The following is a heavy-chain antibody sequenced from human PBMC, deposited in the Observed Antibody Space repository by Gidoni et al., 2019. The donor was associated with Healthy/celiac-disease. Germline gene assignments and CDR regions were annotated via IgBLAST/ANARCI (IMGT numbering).Heavy chain of an antibody. V-gene: IGHV3-48*01. Sequence: EVQLVESGGGLVQPGVSLQPSCAASGFPFRSYSMNWVRQAPGKGLEWVSYISSSSSTRYYADAVKGRFTISRDNAKNSLYLQMNSLRAEDTEVYYCAAEVLWFGELLSDYWGQGTLVTVSS. J-gene: IGHJ4*02. D-gene: IGHD3-10*01. CDR1: GFPFRSYS. CDR3: AAEVLWFGELLSDY. CDR2: ISSSSSTR.